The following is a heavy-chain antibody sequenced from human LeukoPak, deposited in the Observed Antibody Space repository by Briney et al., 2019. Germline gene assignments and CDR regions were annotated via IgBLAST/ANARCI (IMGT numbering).Heavy chain of an antibody. V-gene: IGHV4-34*01. D-gene: IGHD4-11*01. CDR3: AREVGYSNYVWNWFDP. CDR1: GGSFSGYY. J-gene: IGHJ5*02. Sequence: MASETLSLTCAVYGGSFSGYYWSWIRQPPGKGLEWIGEINHSGSTYYNPSLKSRVTISVDRSKNQFSLKLSSVTAADTAVYYCAREVGYSNYVWNWFDPWGQGTLVTVSS. CDR2: INHSGST.